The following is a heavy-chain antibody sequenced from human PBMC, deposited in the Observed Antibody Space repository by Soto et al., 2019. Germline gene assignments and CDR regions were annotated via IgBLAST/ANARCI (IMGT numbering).Heavy chain of an antibody. CDR2: IIPIFGTA. V-gene: IGHV1-69*01. J-gene: IGHJ4*02. Sequence: QVQLVQSGAEVKKPGSSLKVSCKASGGTFSSYAIIWVRQAPGQGLEWMGGIIPIFGTANYAQKVQGRVKGTADESTSRAYMELSSLRSEDTAVYYCAWGGWGEVGMFSDWGQGTLVTVSS. D-gene: IGHD3-16*01. CDR1: GGTFSSYA. CDR3: AWGGWGEVGMFSD.